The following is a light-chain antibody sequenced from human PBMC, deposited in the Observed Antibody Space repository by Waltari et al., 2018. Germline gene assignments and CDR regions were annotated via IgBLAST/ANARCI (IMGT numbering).Light chain of an antibody. CDR1: SLRTYY. CDR3: NSRDSSGGHLDVI. J-gene: IGLJ2*01. CDR2: GQN. Sequence: SSELTQDPAVSVALGQTVRITCQGDSLRTYYASWYQQKPGQAPVLVIYGQNNRPSGIPDRFSGSSSGNTASLTITGSQAEDEADYYCNSRDSSGGHLDVIFGGGTKLTVL. V-gene: IGLV3-19*01.